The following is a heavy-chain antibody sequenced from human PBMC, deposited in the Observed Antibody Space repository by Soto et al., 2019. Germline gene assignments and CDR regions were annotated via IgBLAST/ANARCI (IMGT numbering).Heavy chain of an antibody. J-gene: IGHJ4*02. Sequence: EVQLLESGGGLVQPGGSLRLSCAVSGFTFSSFAMSWVRQAPGKGLEWVSVISSSGGTTYYADSVKGRFTISRDNSKNTLYLQMTSLRAEDTAVYYCARDYSYACDYWGQGTLVTFSS. V-gene: IGHV3-23*01. CDR3: ARDYSYACDY. D-gene: IGHD3-16*01. CDR2: ISSSGGTT. CDR1: GFTFSSFA.